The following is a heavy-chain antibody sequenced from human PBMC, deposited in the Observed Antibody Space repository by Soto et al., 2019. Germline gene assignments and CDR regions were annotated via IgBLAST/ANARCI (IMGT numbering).Heavy chain of an antibody. CDR3: ARDALPRLDIVVVVAATLVPYFDY. Sequence: GGSLRLSCAASGFTFSSYAMHWVRQAPGKGLEWVAVISYDGSNKYYADSVKGRFTISRDNSKNTLYLQMNSLRAEDTAVYYCARDALPRLDIVVVVAATLVPYFDYWGQGTLVTVSS. CDR1: GFTFSSYA. CDR2: ISYDGSNK. J-gene: IGHJ4*02. V-gene: IGHV3-30-3*01. D-gene: IGHD2-15*01.